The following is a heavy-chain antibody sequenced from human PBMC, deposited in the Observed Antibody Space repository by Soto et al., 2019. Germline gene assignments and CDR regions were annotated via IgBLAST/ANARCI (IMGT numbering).Heavy chain of an antibody. CDR1: GYTFTGYY. J-gene: IGHJ4*02. CDR2: INPNSGGT. D-gene: IGHD1-1*01. V-gene: IGHV1-2*04. Sequence: ASLNVSCKASGYTFTGYYMHWVRQAPGQGLEWMGWINPNSGGTNYAQKFQGWVTMTGDTSISTAYMELSRLRSDDTAVYYCARDVRNTKFDYWGQGTLVTVSS. CDR3: ARDVRNTKFDY.